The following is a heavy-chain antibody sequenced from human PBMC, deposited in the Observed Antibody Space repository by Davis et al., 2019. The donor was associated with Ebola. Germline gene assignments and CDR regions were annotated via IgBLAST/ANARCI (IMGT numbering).Heavy chain of an antibody. J-gene: IGHJ6*03. Sequence: PGGSLSLSCAASGFTFSSYAMSWVRQAPGKGLEWVSAISGSGGSTYYADSVKGRFTISRDNSKNTLYLQMNSLRAEDTAVYYCARHSSGVLGYYYMDVWGKGTTVTVSS. CDR3: ARHSSGVLGYYYMDV. D-gene: IGHD6-25*01. V-gene: IGHV3-23*01. CDR2: ISGSGGST. CDR1: GFTFSSYA.